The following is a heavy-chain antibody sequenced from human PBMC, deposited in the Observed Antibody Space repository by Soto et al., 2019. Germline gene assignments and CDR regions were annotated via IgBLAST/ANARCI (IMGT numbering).Heavy chain of an antibody. D-gene: IGHD6-6*01. V-gene: IGHV4-30-4*01. J-gene: IGHJ4*02. CDR1: GGSINSDAYY. CDR2: IYYSGRT. Sequence: SETLSLSCTVSGGSINSDAYYWSWIRQPPGKGLEWIGHIYYSGRTYYAPSLESRLTISLDTSKNQFSLRLSAVNASDTAVYYCARDRSNSPDYFVYWGQGTLVTVFS. CDR3: ARDRSNSPDYFVY.